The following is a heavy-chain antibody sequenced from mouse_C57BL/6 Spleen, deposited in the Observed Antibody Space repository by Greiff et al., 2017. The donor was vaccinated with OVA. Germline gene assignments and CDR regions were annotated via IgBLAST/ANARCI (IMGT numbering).Heavy chain of an antibody. CDR2: INPKNGGT. CDR3: ARGTVVEDFDY. CDR1: GYTFTDYN. D-gene: IGHD1-1*01. Sequence: VQLQQSGPELVKPGASVKMSCKASGYTFTDYNMHWVKQSHGKSLEWIGYINPKNGGTSYNQKFKGKATLTVNKSSSTAYMELRSLTSEDSAVYYCARGTVVEDFDYWGQGTTLTVSS. V-gene: IGHV1-22*01. J-gene: IGHJ2*01.